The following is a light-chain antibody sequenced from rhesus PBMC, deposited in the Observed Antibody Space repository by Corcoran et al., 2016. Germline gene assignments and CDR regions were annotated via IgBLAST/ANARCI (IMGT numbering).Light chain of an antibody. CDR2: DAS. V-gene: IGKV1-25*01. Sequence: DIQMTQSPSSLSASVGDTVTITCQASQGISKYLAWYQQKPGKAPKLLIYDASTLQSGVPSRFSGSGAGTEFTLTISSLQPEDFATYSCQQHNSYPFTFGPGTKLDIK. J-gene: IGKJ3*01. CDR1: QGISKY. CDR3: QQHNSYPFT.